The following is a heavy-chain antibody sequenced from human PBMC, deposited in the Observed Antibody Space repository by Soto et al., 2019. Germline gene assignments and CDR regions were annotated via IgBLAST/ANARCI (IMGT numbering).Heavy chain of an antibody. Sequence: EVQLVESGGGLVKPGGSLRLSCAASGFTFSSYSMNWVRQAPGKGLEWVSSISSSSSYIYYADSVKGRFTISRDNAKNSLYLQMNSLRAEDTAVYYCARFPLRDWNYELSVTPSGFDYWGQGTLVTVSS. V-gene: IGHV3-21*01. D-gene: IGHD1-7*01. CDR2: ISSSSSYI. CDR3: ARFPLRDWNYELSVTPSGFDY. J-gene: IGHJ4*02. CDR1: GFTFSSYS.